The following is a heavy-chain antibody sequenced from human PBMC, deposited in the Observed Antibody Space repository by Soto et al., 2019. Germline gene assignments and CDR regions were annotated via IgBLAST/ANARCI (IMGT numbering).Heavy chain of an antibody. CDR1: GGSISSYY. J-gene: IGHJ6*02. D-gene: IGHD6-13*01. Sequence: SETLSLTCTVSGGSISSYYWSWIRQPAGKGLEWIGCIYTSGSTNYNPSLKSRVTMSVDTSKNQFSLKLSSVTAADTAVYYCARSVGSSWATGYGMDVWGQGTTVTVSS. V-gene: IGHV4-4*07. CDR2: IYTSGST. CDR3: ARSVGSSWATGYGMDV.